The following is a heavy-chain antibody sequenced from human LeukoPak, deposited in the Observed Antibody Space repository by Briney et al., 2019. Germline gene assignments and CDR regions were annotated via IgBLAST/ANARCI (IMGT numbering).Heavy chain of an antibody. CDR2: INHSGST. CDR3: ASYYYDSSGYYSIDY. CDR1: GGSLSGYY. J-gene: IGHJ4*02. Sequence: SETLSLTCAVYGGSLSGYYRSWIRQPPGKGLEWIGEINHSGSTNYNPSLKSRVTISVDTSKNQFSLKLSSVTAADTAVYYCASYYYDSSGYYSIDYWGQGTLVTVSS. D-gene: IGHD3-22*01. V-gene: IGHV4-34*01.